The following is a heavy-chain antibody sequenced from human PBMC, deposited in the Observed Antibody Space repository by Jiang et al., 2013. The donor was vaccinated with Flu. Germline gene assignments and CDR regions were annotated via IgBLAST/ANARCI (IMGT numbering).Heavy chain of an antibody. J-gene: IGHJ3*02. Sequence: QLVESGGGVVQPGRSLRLSCAASGFTFSSYGMHWVRQAPGKGLEWVAVISYDGSNKYYADSVKGRFTISRDNSKNTLYLQMNSLRAEDTAVYYCARPVKLRGYYDAFDIWGQGTMVTVSS. CDR1: GFTFSSYG. CDR3: ARPVKLRGYYDAFDI. V-gene: IGHV3-30*03. CDR2: ISYDGSNK. D-gene: IGHD3-3*01.